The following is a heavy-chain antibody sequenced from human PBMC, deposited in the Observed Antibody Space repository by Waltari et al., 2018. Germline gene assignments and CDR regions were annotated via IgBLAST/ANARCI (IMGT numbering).Heavy chain of an antibody. CDR3: ARDQVFGRGSYYYYGMDV. J-gene: IGHJ6*02. V-gene: IGHV1-69*08. CDR1: GGTFSSYA. CDR2: IIPIFGTA. D-gene: IGHD1-26*01. Sequence: QVQLVQSGAEVKKPGSSVKVSCKASGGTFSSYAISWVRQAPGQGLEWMGRIIPIFGTANYAQKFQGRVTITADKATSTAYMELSSLRSEDTAVYYCARDQVFGRGSYYYYGMDVWGQGTTVTVSS.